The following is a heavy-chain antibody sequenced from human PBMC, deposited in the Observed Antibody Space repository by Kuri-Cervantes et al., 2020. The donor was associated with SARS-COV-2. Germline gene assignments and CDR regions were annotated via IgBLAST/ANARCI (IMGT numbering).Heavy chain of an antibody. J-gene: IGHJ4*02. Sequence: ETLSLTCTVSGGSISSSSYYWGWIRQPPGKGLEWVSSISSSSSYIYYADLVKGRFTISRDNAKNSLYLQMNSLRAEDTAVYYCARDNSAYYDFWSGYYNYFDYWGQGTLVTVSS. CDR2: ISSSSSYI. CDR3: ARDNSAYYDFWSGYYNYFDY. V-gene: IGHV3-21*01. D-gene: IGHD3-3*01. CDR1: GGSISSSS.